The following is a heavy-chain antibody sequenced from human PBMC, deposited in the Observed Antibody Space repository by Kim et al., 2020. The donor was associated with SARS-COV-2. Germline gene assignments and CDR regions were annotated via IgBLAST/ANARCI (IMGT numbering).Heavy chain of an antibody. Sequence: GSLRLSCAASGFTFNHYAMLWVRQAPGKGLEWVALITYDGSSQYYADSVKGRFTISRDSSENTLYLQMNSLRPDDTAVYYCAREIRGFYPAYWGQGTRVTVSS. CDR3: AREIRGFYPAY. V-gene: IGHV3-30*04. CDR1: GFTFNHYA. D-gene: IGHD3-16*02. CDR2: ITYDGSSQ. J-gene: IGHJ4*02.